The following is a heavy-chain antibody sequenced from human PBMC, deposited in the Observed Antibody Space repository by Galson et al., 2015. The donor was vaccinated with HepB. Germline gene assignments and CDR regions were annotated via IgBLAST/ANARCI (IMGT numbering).Heavy chain of an antibody. Sequence: SLRLSCAASGFTFGDYAMSWFRQAPGKGLEWVGFIRSKAYGGTTEYAASVKGRFTISRDDSKSIAYLQMNSLKTEDTAVYYCTRDEIDYYDSSGYYSFDYWGQGTLVTVSS. CDR2: IRSKAYGGTT. CDR3: TRDEIDYYDSSGYYSFDY. D-gene: IGHD3-22*01. J-gene: IGHJ4*02. CDR1: GFTFGDYA. V-gene: IGHV3-49*03.